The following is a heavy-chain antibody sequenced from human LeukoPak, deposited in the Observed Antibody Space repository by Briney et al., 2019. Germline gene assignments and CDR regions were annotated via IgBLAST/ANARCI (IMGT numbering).Heavy chain of an antibody. D-gene: IGHD4-17*01. CDR2: IYWNDDK. V-gene: IGHV2-5*01. CDR3: AHRKEYGVPGHDAFDI. Sequence: SGPTLVKPTQTLTLTCTFSGFSLSTSGVGVGWIRQPPGKALEWLALIYWNDDKRYSPSLKSRLTITKDTSKNQVVLTMTNMDPVDTATYYCAHRKEYGVPGHDAFDIWGQGTMVTVSS. CDR1: GFSLSTSGVG. J-gene: IGHJ3*02.